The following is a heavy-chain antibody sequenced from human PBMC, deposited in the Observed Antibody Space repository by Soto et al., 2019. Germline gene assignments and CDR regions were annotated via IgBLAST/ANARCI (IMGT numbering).Heavy chain of an antibody. V-gene: IGHV3-30*14. CDR3: ARDPDPGGYSYGTYYLDY. CDR2: ISYDGSNK. D-gene: IGHD5-18*01. J-gene: IGHJ4*02. CDR1: GFSFSSYA. Sequence: PGGSLRLSCEASGFSFSSYAMHWVRQAPGKGLEWVAVISYDGSNKFYADSVKGRFTIYRDTSKNTLFLLMNSLRAEDSAVYFCARDPDPGGYSYGTYYLDYWGQGTLVTVSS.